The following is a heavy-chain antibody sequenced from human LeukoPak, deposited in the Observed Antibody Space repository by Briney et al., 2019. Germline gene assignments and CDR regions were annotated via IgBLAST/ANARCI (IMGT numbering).Heavy chain of an antibody. Sequence: GGSLRLSCAASGFTFSSYAMSWVRQAPGKGLEWVSAISGSGGSTYYADSVKGRFTISRDNSKSTLYLQMNSLRAEDTAVYYCAKDHPGIAVAGTITAFDIWGQGTMVTVSS. D-gene: IGHD6-19*01. CDR3: AKDHPGIAVAGTITAFDI. CDR1: GFTFSSYA. V-gene: IGHV3-23*01. J-gene: IGHJ3*02. CDR2: ISGSGGST.